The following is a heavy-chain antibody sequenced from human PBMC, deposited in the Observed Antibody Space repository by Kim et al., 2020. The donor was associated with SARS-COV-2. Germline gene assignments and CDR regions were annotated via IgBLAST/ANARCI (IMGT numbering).Heavy chain of an antibody. CDR3: ARDPPSSSSSTRYFDY. D-gene: IGHD6-13*01. Sequence: GGSLRLSCAASGFTFSSYSMNWVRQAPGKGLEWVSSISSSSSYIYYADSVKGRFTISRDNAKNSLYLQMNSLRAEDTAVYYCARDPPSSSSSTRYFDYWGQGTLVTVSS. CDR1: GFTFSSYS. J-gene: IGHJ4*02. V-gene: IGHV3-21*01. CDR2: ISSSSSYI.